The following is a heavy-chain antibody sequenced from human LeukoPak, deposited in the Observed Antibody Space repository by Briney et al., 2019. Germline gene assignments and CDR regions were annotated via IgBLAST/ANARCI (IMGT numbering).Heavy chain of an antibody. V-gene: IGHV3-20*04. CDR3: ARTMVRGVIGPLGY. CDR2: INWNGGST. Sequence: PGGSLRLSCAASGFTFDDYGMSWVRQAPGKGLEWVSGINWNGGSTGYADSVKGRFTISRDNAKNSLYLQMNSLRAEDTALYYCARTMVRGVIGPLGYWGQGTLVTVSS. J-gene: IGHJ4*02. D-gene: IGHD3-10*01. CDR1: GFTFDDYG.